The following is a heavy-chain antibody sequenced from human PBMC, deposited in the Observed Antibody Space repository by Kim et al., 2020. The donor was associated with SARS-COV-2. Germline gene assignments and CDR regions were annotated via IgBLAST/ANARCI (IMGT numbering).Heavy chain of an antibody. Sequence: SETLSLTCAVTGDSIRGPNWWAWVRQPPGKGLEWLGKIYQTGATDFNPSLRSRVSISIDKSKNEFSLKLTSATAADTAVYYCTTSSFFYLAHWGRGTLVTVSS. J-gene: IGHJ4*02. D-gene: IGHD3-10*01. CDR2: IYQTGAT. V-gene: IGHV4-4*02. CDR1: GDSIRGPNW. CDR3: TTSSFFYLAH.